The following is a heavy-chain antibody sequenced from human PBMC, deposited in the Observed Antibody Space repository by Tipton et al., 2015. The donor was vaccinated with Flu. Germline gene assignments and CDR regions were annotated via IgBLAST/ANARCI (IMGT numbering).Heavy chain of an antibody. D-gene: IGHD4-11*01. V-gene: IGHV4-38-2*01. CDR3: ARRDYSNYVSEPKNWFDS. CDR1: GYSIRSSNYY. Sequence: TLSLTCAVSGYSIRSSNYYWGWIRQPPGKGLEWIGNIFHSGKSYHNPSLKSRVTMSVETSKNQFSLKLSSVTAADTAVYYCARRDYSNYVSEPKNWFDSWGQGVLVSVSS. J-gene: IGHJ5*01. CDR2: IFHSGKS.